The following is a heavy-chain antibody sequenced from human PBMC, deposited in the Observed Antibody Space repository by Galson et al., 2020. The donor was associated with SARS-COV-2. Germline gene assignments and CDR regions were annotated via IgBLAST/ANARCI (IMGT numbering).Heavy chain of an antibody. J-gene: IGHJ4*02. CDR3: AREPEYYDTSGYLYYFDY. V-gene: IGHV4-61*02. D-gene: IGHD3-22*01. CDR2: ISTSGSA. CDR1: GGSINSGSYY. Sequence: SETLSLTCTVSGGSINSGSYYWSWIRQPAGEGLEWIGPISTSGSASYNPSLKSRVTISVDTSKNQFSLKLSSVTAADTAVYYCAREPEYYDTSGYLYYFDYWGQGTLVTVSS.